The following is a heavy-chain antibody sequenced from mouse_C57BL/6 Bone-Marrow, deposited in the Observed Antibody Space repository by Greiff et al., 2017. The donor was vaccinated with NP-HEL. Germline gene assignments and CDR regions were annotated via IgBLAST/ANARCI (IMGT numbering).Heavy chain of an antibody. V-gene: IGHV1-76*01. D-gene: IGHD2-1*01. CDR1: GYTFTDYY. CDR2: IYPGSGNT. Sequence: VKLVESGAELVRPGASVKLSCKASGYTFTDYYINWVKQRPGQGLEWIARIYPGSGNTYYNEKFKGKATLTAEKSSSTAYMQLSSLTSEDSAVYFCARSLYGNGAMDYWGQGTSVTVSS. J-gene: IGHJ4*01. CDR3: ARSLYGNGAMDY.